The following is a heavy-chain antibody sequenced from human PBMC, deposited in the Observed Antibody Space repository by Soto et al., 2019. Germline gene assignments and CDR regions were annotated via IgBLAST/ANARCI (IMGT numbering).Heavy chain of an antibody. V-gene: IGHV1-69*13. D-gene: IGHD2-8*01. CDR1: GGTFSSYA. J-gene: IGHJ4*02. Sequence: GASVKVSCKASGGTFSSYAISWVRQAPGQGLEWMGGIIPIFGTANYAQKFQGRVTITADESTSTAYMELSSLRSEDTAVYYCARARSSSAYCNNGVCLLDYWGQGTLVTVSS. CDR2: IIPIFGTA. CDR3: ARARSSSAYCNNGVCLLDY.